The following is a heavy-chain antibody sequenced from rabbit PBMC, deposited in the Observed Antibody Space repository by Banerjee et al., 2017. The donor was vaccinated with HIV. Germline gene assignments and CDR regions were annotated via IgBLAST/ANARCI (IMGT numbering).Heavy chain of an antibody. J-gene: IGHJ4*01. CDR3: ARGVYDSGWYFNL. CDR1: GFSFSSGYW. CDR2: IYAGSSGST. V-gene: IGHV1S45*01. D-gene: IGHD4-1*01. Sequence: QEQLVESGGGLVKPEGSLTLTCTASGFSFSSGYWICWVRQAPGKGLEWIACIYAGSSGSTYYASWAKGRFTISKTSSTTVTLQMTSLTAADTATYFCARGVYDSGWYFNLWGPGTLVTVS.